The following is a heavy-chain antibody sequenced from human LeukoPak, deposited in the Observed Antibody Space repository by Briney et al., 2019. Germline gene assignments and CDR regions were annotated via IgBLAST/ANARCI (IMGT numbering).Heavy chain of an antibody. J-gene: IGHJ4*02. CDR2: IIPIFGTA. CDR1: GGTFSSYA. V-gene: IGHV1-69*13. Sequence: VASVKVSCKASGGTFSSYAISWVRQAPGQGLEWMGGIIPIFGTANYAQKFQGRVTITADESTSTAYMELSSLRSEDTAVYYCARKQGTRHDSSGYYVLDYWGRGTLVTVSS. D-gene: IGHD3-22*01. CDR3: ARKQGTRHDSSGYYVLDY.